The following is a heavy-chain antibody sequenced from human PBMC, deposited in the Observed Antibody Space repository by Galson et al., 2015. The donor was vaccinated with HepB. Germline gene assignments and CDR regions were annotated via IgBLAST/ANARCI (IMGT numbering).Heavy chain of an antibody. CDR1: GFTFSSYG. V-gene: IGHV3-30*03. CDR2: ISYDGSNK. J-gene: IGHJ6*03. Sequence: SLRLSCAASGFTFSSYGMHWVRQAPGKGLEWVAVISYDGSNKYYADSVKGRFTISRDNSKNTLYLQMNSLRAEDTAVYYCARGGHCTGGVCYSYYYYYYMDVWGKGTTVTVSS. CDR3: ARGGHCTGGVCYSYYYYYYMDV. D-gene: IGHD2-8*02.